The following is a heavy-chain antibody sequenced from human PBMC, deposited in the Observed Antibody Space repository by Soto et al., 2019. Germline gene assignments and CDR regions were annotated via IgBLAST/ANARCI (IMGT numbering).Heavy chain of an antibody. V-gene: IGHV3-53*01. CDR1: GFIVSSNY. Sequence: GGSLRLSCAASGFIVSSNYMSWVRQTPGKGLEWVSLIYSGGPTYYADSVKGRFTISRDNSKNTLYLQMNSLRAEDTAVYYCAAMTTVNPTYHYYGMDVWGQGPTVTVYS. J-gene: IGHJ6*02. CDR2: IYSGGPT. D-gene: IGHD4-17*01. CDR3: AAMTTVNPTYHYYGMDV.